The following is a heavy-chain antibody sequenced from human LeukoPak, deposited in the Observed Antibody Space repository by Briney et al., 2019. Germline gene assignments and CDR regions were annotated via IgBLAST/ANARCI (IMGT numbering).Heavy chain of an antibody. V-gene: IGHV4-38-2*01. CDR3: ARMSMAGGGYFDY. Sequence: SETLSFTCAVSGYSISSGYYWGWIRQPPGKGLEWIGSIYHSGSTYYNPSLKSRVTISVDTSKNQFSLKLSSVTAADTAVYYCARMSMAGGGYFDYWGQGTLVTVSS. J-gene: IGHJ4*02. CDR2: IYHSGST. CDR1: GYSISSGYY. D-gene: IGHD5-24*01.